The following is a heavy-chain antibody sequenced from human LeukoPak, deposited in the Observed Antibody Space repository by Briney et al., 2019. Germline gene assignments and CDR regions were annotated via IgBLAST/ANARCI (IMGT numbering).Heavy chain of an antibody. D-gene: IGHD2-8*01. CDR3: ARQSTNGPPYYLEY. CDR2: IYYSGST. Sequence: SETLSLTCTVSGGSISNYYWTWIRQPPGRGLEWIGYIYYSGSTNYKPSLKSRVSISVDTSNNQFSLKLNSVTAADTAVYYCARQSTNGPPYYLEYWGQGTPVTVSS. CDR1: GGSISNYY. V-gene: IGHV4-59*08. J-gene: IGHJ4*02.